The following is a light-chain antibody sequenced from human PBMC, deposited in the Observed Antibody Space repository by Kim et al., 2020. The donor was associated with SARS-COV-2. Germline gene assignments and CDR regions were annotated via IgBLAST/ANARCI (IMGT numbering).Light chain of an antibody. Sequence: PGNTARITCGENNIESKSVDWYQQKPGQAPVVVVYDDSDRPSEIPERFTGSNTGNTATLTISRVEAGDEADYYCQVWDSSSDHVVFGGGTQLTVL. CDR1: NIESKS. V-gene: IGLV3-21*03. CDR3: QVWDSSSDHVV. J-gene: IGLJ2*01. CDR2: DDS.